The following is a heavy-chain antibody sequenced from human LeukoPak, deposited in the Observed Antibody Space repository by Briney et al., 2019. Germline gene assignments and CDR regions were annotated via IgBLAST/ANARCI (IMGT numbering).Heavy chain of an antibody. J-gene: IGHJ4*02. Sequence: PGGSLRLSCAASGFTFSSYSTNWVRQAPGKGLEWVSSISSSSSYIYYADSVKGRFTISRDNAKNSLYLQMNSLRAEDTAVYYCARDRDSSGTPDYWGQGTLVTVSS. D-gene: IGHD3-22*01. CDR1: GFTFSSYS. CDR2: ISSSSSYI. CDR3: ARDRDSSGTPDY. V-gene: IGHV3-21*01.